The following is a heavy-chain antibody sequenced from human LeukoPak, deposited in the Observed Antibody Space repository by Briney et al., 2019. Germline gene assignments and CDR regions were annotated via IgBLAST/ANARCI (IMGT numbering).Heavy chain of an antibody. CDR3: ARGQHLVLAVAGMRAFDY. D-gene: IGHD6-19*01. Sequence: GASVKVSCKASGYTFTSYDINWVRQAPGQGLQWMGWIDPNTGNPTYAQGFTGRFVFSLDTSVSTAYLQISSLKAEDTAVYYCARGQHLVLAVAGMRAFDYWGQGTLVTVSS. V-gene: IGHV7-4-1*02. CDR1: GYTFTSYD. J-gene: IGHJ4*02. CDR2: IDPNTGNP.